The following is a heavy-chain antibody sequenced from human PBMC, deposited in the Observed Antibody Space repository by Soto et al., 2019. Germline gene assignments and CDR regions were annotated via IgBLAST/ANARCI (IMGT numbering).Heavy chain of an antibody. CDR2: IYYSGST. V-gene: IGHV4-59*01. Sequence: SCTVSGGSISSFYWSWIRQPPGKGLEWIGYIYYSGSTNYDPSLKSRVTISVDTSKNQFHLKLTSVTAADMAVYYCARGSHDYDRGGDYYRHFDYWGQGTLVTVSS. CDR1: GGSISSFY. J-gene: IGHJ4*02. CDR3: ARGSHDYDRGGDYYRHFDY. D-gene: IGHD3-22*01.